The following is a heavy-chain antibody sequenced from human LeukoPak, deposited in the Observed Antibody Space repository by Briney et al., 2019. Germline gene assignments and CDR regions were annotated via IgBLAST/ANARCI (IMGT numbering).Heavy chain of an antibody. V-gene: IGHV3-23*01. CDR2: MSSSGDST. CDR1: GFTFRNYA. CDR3: AKGGTGYCSSTSCLYYFDY. Sequence: GGSLRFSCAASGFTFRNYAMSWVRQAPGKGLECVSPMSSSGDSTFYADSVKGRFTISRDNSKNALYLQMNSLRAEDTAVYYCAKGGTGYCSSTSCLYYFDYWGQGTLVTVSS. J-gene: IGHJ4*02. D-gene: IGHD2-2*01.